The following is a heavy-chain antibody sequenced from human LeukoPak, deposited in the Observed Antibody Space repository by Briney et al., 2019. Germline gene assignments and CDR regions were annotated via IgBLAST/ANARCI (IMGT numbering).Heavy chain of an antibody. J-gene: IGHJ4*02. Sequence: GGSLRLSCAASGFTFSDYYMSGIRQAPGKGLEWVSYISSSGSTIYYADSVKGRFTISRDNAKNSLYLQMNSLRAEDTAVYYCASRDTAMVTGLFDYWGQGTLVTVSS. V-gene: IGHV3-11*01. D-gene: IGHD5-18*01. CDR2: ISSSGSTI. CDR3: ASRDTAMVTGLFDY. CDR1: GFTFSDYY.